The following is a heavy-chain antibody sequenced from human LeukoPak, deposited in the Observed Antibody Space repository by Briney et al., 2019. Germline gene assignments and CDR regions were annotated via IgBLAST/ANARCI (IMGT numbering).Heavy chain of an antibody. CDR3: ARGVKYHYDILTGYYNDY. CDR2: INHGGST. J-gene: IGHJ4*02. CDR1: GGSFSGYY. Sequence: SETLSLTCAVYGGSFSGYYWSWIRQPPGKGLEWIGEINHGGSTNYNPSLKSRVTISVDTSKNQFSLKLSSVTAADTAVYYCARGVKYHYDILTGYYNDYWGQGTLVTVSS. V-gene: IGHV4-34*01. D-gene: IGHD3-9*01.